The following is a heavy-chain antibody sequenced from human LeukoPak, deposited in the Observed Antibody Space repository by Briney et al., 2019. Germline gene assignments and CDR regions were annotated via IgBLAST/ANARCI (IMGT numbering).Heavy chain of an antibody. Sequence: GGSLRLSCTASGFTFSTYWMSWVRQAPGKGLEWVANINQDGSEKYYVDSVKGRFTISRDNAKNSLYLQMNSLRAEDTAVYYCAKDGGYSNPWDDAFDIWGQGTMVTVSS. CDR1: GFTFSTYW. D-gene: IGHD4-11*01. CDR2: INQDGSEK. CDR3: AKDGGYSNPWDDAFDI. J-gene: IGHJ3*02. V-gene: IGHV3-7*01.